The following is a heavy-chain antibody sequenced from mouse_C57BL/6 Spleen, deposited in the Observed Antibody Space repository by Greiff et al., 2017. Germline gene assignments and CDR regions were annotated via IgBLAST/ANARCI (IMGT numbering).Heavy chain of an antibody. J-gene: IGHJ2*01. D-gene: IGHD2-3*01. CDR3: ARDQDGYSYFDY. Sequence: EVKLLESGGGLVKPGGSLKLSCAASGFTFSSYAMSWVRQTPEKRLEWVATISDGGSYTYYPDNVKGRFTISRDNAKNNLYLQMSHLKSEDTAMYYCARDQDGYSYFDYWGQGTTLTVSS. CDR1: GFTFSSYA. CDR2: ISDGGSYT. V-gene: IGHV5-4*01.